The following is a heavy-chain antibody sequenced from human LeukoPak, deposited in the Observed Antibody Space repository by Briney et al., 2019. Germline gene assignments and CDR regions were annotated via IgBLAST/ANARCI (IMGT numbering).Heavy chain of an antibody. J-gene: IGHJ4*02. Sequence: KPSETLSLTCTVSGGSISTYYWSWIRQPAGKTLEWIGRIYSTTGSTSYNPSLKSRVSISIQTSTNQFSLKLNSVTAADTGVYYCARDVIGYTGSWYSDYWGQGSLVTVSS. CDR3: ARDVIGYTGSWYSDY. CDR1: GGSISTYY. D-gene: IGHD6-13*01. CDR2: IYSTTGST. V-gene: IGHV4-4*07.